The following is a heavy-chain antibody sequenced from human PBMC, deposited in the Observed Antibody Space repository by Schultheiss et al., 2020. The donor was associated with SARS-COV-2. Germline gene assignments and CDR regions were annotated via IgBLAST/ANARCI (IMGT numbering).Heavy chain of an antibody. J-gene: IGHJ6*03. Sequence: SETLSLTCTVSGGSISSYYWSWIRQPAGKGLEWIGRIYTSGSTNYNPSLKSRVTMSVDTSKNQFSLKLSSVTAADTAVYYCARDTIDRYDFWSGYATGYMDVWGKGTTVTVSS. V-gene: IGHV4-4*07. CDR2: IYTSGST. CDR1: GGSISSYY. CDR3: ARDTIDRYDFWSGYATGYMDV. D-gene: IGHD3-3*01.